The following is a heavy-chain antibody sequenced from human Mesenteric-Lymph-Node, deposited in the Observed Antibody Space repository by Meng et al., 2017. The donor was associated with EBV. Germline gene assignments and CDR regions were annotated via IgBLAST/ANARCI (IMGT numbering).Heavy chain of an antibody. CDR2: VYYSGST. D-gene: IGHD5-24*01. J-gene: IGHJ5*02. CDR3: ARGKGNREGTNDEWFDP. Sequence: QVQLQESGPGLVKPSATLSLTCTVSGVSLNSGGFYWSWIRQPPGRGLEWIGYVYYSGSTDYNPSLKSRVTISLDTSMKHFSLMLNSVTAADTAIYYCARGKGNREGTNDEWFDPWGQGILVTVST. CDR1: GVSLNSGGFY. V-gene: IGHV4-61*08.